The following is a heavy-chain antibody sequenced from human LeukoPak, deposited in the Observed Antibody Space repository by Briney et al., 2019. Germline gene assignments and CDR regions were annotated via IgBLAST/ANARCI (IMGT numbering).Heavy chain of an antibody. J-gene: IGHJ4*02. CDR1: GGSITSGNYF. Sequence: SETLSLTCTVSGGSITSGNYFWSWIRQPAGKGLEWIGRTTPSGSTNYNPSLKSRVTISVDTSNNQFSLRLSSVTAADTAVYYCARYYYDSSGSPFDYWGQGTLVTVSS. V-gene: IGHV4-61*02. CDR2: TTPSGST. CDR3: ARYYYDSSGSPFDY. D-gene: IGHD3-22*01.